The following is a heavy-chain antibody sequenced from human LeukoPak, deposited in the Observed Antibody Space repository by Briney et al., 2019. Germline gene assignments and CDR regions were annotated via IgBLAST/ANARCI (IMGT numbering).Heavy chain of an antibody. CDR1: GFTFSSYA. V-gene: IGHV3-23*01. Sequence: GGSLRLSCAASGFTFSSYAMSWVRQAPGKWLEWVSAISGSGGSTYYADSVKGRFTISRDNSKNTLYLQMNSLRAEDTAVYYCLRWYYYDSSGYPFDYWGQGTLVTVSS. J-gene: IGHJ4*02. CDR2: ISGSGGST. CDR3: LRWYYYDSSGYPFDY. D-gene: IGHD3-22*01.